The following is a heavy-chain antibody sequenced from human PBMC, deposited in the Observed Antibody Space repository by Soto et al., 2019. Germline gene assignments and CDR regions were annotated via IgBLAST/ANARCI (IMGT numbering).Heavy chain of an antibody. Sequence: EVQLVESGGGLVKPGGSLRLSCAASGFTFSSYSMNWVRQAPGKGLEWVSSISSSSSYIYYADSVKGRFTISRDNAKNSLYVQMTSLIAEHTAVYYCARDQPGYSYGYGLGYWGQGTLVTVSS. J-gene: IGHJ4*02. CDR3: ARDQPGYSYGYGLGY. CDR1: GFTFSSYS. D-gene: IGHD5-18*01. CDR2: ISSSSSYI. V-gene: IGHV3-21*01.